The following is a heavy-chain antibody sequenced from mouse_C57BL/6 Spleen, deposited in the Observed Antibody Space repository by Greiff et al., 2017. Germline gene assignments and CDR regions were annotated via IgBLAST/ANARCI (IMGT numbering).Heavy chain of an antibody. V-gene: IGHV1-18*01. Sequence: EVQLQQSGPELVKPGASVKIPCKASGYTFTDYNMDWVKQSHGKSLEWIGDINPNNGGTVYNQKFKGKATLTVDKSSSTSYMELRSLTSEDTAVYYCTSAHYGSRYYFDYWGQGTTLTVSS. D-gene: IGHD1-1*01. CDR3: TSAHYGSRYYFDY. CDR2: INPNNGGT. CDR1: GYTFTDYN. J-gene: IGHJ2*01.